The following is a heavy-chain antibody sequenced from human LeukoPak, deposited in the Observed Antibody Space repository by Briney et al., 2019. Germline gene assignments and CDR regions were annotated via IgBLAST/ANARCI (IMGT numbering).Heavy chain of an antibody. CDR3: ARGRYYYDSSGYSTDFDI. J-gene: IGHJ3*02. V-gene: IGHV1-8*03. CDR2: MNPNSGNT. Sequence: ASVKVSCKASGYTFTSYGISWVRQAPGQGLEWMGWMNPNSGNTGYAQKFQGRVTITRNTSISTAYMELSSLRSEDTAVYYCARGRYYYDSSGYSTDFDIWGQGTMVTVSS. CDR1: GYTFTSYG. D-gene: IGHD3-22*01.